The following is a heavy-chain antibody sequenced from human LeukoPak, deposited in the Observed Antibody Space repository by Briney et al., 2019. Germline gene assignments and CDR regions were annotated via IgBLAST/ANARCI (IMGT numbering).Heavy chain of an antibody. V-gene: IGHV4-39*01. CDR2: IYYSGST. J-gene: IGHJ3*02. D-gene: IGHD3-16*01. CDR3: ARPDAGGVAAFDAFDI. CDR1: GGSISSSSYY. Sequence: SETLSLTCTVSGGSISSSSYYWGWIRQPPGKGLEWIGSIYYSGSTYYNPCLKSRVTISVDTSKNQFSLKLSSVTAADTAVYYCARPDAGGVAAFDAFDIWGQGTMVTVSS.